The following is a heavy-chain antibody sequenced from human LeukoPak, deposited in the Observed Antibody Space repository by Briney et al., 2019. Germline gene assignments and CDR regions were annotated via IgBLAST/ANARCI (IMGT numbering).Heavy chain of an antibody. Sequence: GGSLRLSCAASGFTFSSYCMHWVRQAPGKGLVWVSRINSDGSSTSYADSVKGRFTISRDNAKNTLYLQMNSLRAEDTAVYYCATYDSSGYYYFDYWGQGTLVTVSS. J-gene: IGHJ4*02. CDR1: GFTFSSYC. D-gene: IGHD3-22*01. CDR3: ATYDSSGYYYFDY. CDR2: INSDGSST. V-gene: IGHV3-74*01.